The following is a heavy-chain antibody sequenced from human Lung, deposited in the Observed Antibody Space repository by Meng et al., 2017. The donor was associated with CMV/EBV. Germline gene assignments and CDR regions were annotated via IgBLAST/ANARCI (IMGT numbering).Heavy chain of an antibody. V-gene: IGHV1-18*04. CDR1: FNNYG. D-gene: IGHD3-22*01. Sequence: FNNYGVIWVRQAPGKGLEWVGGISAYSGNTNYAQKIQDRVTMTTHTSSNTAYMELRSLRSDDTAIYYCARVVVHYYARSDNADYSDYWGQGTLVTVSS. CDR3: ARVVVHYYARSDNADYSDY. CDR2: ISAYSGNT. J-gene: IGHJ4*02.